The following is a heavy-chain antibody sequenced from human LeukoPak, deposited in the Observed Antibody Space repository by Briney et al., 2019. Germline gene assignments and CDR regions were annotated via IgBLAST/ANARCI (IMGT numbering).Heavy chain of an antibody. V-gene: IGHV3-30*18. CDR2: ISFDGNRK. D-gene: IGHD2-8*02. Sequence: PGRSLRLSCAASGFTFSSCAMLWVRQAPGKGLEWVSFISFDGNRKYYADSVKGRFTISRDHSKNTLYLQMDSLRAEDTALYYCAKDLTVTWSIDSWGQGTLVTVSS. CDR3: AKDLTVTWSIDS. CDR1: GFTFSSCA. J-gene: IGHJ4*02.